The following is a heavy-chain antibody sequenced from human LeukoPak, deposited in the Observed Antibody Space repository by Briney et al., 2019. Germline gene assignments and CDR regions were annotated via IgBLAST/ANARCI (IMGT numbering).Heavy chain of an antibody. J-gene: IGHJ1*01. Sequence: GGSLRLSCTASGFTFGDYAMSWVRQAPGKGLEWVGFIRSKAYGGTTEYAASVKGRFTISRDDSKSIAYLQMNSLKTEDTAVYYCTSSSFYCSSTSCFYFQHWGQGTLVTVSS. CDR3: TSSSFYCSSTSCFYFQH. V-gene: IGHV3-49*04. CDR1: GFTFGDYA. CDR2: IRSKAYGGTT. D-gene: IGHD2-2*01.